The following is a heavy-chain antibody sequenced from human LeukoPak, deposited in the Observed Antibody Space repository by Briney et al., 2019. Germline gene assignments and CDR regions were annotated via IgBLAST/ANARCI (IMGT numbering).Heavy chain of an antibody. J-gene: IGHJ6*03. D-gene: IGHD5-12*01. V-gene: IGHV3-48*01. CDR1: GFTFSSYS. CDR3: ARGGYDTYYYYYYYMDV. Sequence: GGSLRLSCAASGFTFSSYSMNWVRQAPGKGLEWVSYISSSSSTIYYADSVKGRFTISRDNAKNSLYLQMNSLRAEDTAVYYCARGGYDTYYYYYYYMDVWGEGTTVTVSS. CDR2: ISSSSSTI.